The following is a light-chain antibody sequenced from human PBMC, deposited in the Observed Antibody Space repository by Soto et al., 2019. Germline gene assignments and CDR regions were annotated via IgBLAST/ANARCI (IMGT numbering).Light chain of an antibody. V-gene: IGKV1-5*01. CDR1: QSISSW. CDR3: QQYNNYPGT. J-gene: IGKJ1*01. Sequence: DIQMTQSPSTLSASVGDRVTITCRASQSISSWLAWYQQKPGKAPKLLIYDASSLESGVPSRFSGSGSGTEFALPISSLQPDDFATYYCQQYNNYPGTFGQGTKVEIK. CDR2: DAS.